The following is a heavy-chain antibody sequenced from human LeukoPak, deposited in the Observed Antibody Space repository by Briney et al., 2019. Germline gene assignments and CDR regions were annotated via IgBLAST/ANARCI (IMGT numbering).Heavy chain of an antibody. D-gene: IGHD4-23*01. V-gene: IGHV3-11*01. CDR3: ARGARWGYYFDY. J-gene: IGHJ4*02. CDR1: GFSFSDYY. Sequence: GGSLRPSCEVSGFSFSDYYINWIRQAPGKGLEWISNISSTGTTVQYADSVKGRFTLSRDNANNSLYLQMNSLRAEATAVYYCARGARWGYYFDYWGQGTLVTVSS. CDR2: ISSTGTTV.